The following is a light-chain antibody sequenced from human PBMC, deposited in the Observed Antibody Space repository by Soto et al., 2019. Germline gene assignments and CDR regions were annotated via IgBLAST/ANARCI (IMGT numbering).Light chain of an antibody. CDR3: LQHNSYPRVT. J-gene: IGKJ4*01. Sequence: DIQMTQSPSSLSASVGDRVTITCRASQGIRNDLGWYQQKPGKAPKRLIYAASTLQSGVPSRFSGSSSETELALTNIRLQPEDFATYYCLQHNSYPRVTFGGGTKVEIK. CDR2: AAS. CDR1: QGIRND. V-gene: IGKV1-17*01.